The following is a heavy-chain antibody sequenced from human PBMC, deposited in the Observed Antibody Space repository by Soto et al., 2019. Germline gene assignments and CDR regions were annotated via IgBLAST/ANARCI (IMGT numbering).Heavy chain of an antibody. CDR3: ARHDWNGVDY. Sequence: QMQLQESGPGLVKPSETLSLTCTVSGGSISRNSYYWGWIRQPPGKGLEWIGSIYYSGSTYYNPSLKSRVPIYVDTSKNQFSLKLSSVTAADTAVYYCARHDWNGVDYWGQGTLVTVSS. CDR2: IYYSGST. D-gene: IGHD1-1*01. J-gene: IGHJ4*02. V-gene: IGHV4-39*01. CDR1: GGSISRNSYY.